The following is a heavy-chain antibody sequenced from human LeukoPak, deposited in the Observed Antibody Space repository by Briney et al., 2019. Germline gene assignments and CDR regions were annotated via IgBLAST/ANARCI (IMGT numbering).Heavy chain of an antibody. CDR2: ISGSGGST. V-gene: IGHV3-23*01. CDR3: AKGDCSSTSCYMVDYYYYGMDV. J-gene: IGHJ6*02. D-gene: IGHD2-2*02. CDR1: GFTFSSYA. Sequence: PGGSLRLSCAASGFTFSSYAMSWVRQAPGKGLEWVSAISGSGGSTYYADSVKGRFTISRDNSKNTLYLQMNSLRAEDTAVYYCAKGDCSSTSCYMVDYYYYGMDVWGQGTTVTVSS.